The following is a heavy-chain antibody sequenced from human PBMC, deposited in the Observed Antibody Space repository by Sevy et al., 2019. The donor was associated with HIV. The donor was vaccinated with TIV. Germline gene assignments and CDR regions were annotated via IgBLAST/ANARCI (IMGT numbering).Heavy chain of an antibody. J-gene: IGHJ3*02. CDR3: ARDDFWRVEGAFDI. V-gene: IGHV3-11*01. Sequence: GGSLRLSCAASGFTFSDYYMSWIRQAPGKGLEWVSYISSSGSTIYYADSVKGRLTISRDNAKNSLYLQMNSLRAEDTAVYYCARDDFWRVEGAFDIWGQGTMVTVSS. CDR1: GFTFSDYY. D-gene: IGHD3-3*01. CDR2: ISSSGSTI.